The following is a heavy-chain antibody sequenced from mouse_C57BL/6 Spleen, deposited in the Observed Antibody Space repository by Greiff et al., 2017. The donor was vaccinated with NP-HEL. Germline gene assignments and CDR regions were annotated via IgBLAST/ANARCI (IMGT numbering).Heavy chain of an antibody. CDR1: GYTFTSYW. D-gene: IGHD2-4*01. Sequence: VQLQQPGAELVRPGSSVKLSCKASGYTFTSYWMHWVKQRPIQGLEWIGNIDPSDSETHYNQKCKDNATLTVDKSSSTAYMQLSSLTSEDSAVYYCARSYYDYDGGFDYWGQGTTLTVSS. CDR3: ARSYYDYDGGFDY. J-gene: IGHJ2*01. V-gene: IGHV1-52*01. CDR2: IDPSDSET.